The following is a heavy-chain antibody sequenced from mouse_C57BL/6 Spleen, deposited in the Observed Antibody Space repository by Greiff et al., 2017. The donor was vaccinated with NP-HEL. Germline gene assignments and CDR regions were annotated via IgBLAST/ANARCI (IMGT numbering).Heavy chain of an antibody. CDR1: GYSITSGYY. D-gene: IGHD2-4*01. CDR2: ISYDGSN. Sequence: EVKLVESGPGLVKHSQSLSLTCSVTGYSITSGYYWNWIRQFPGNKLEWMGYISYDGSNNYNPSLKNRISITRDTSKNQFFLKLNSVTTEDTATYYCARDYDYVFDYWGQGTTLTVSS. CDR3: ARDYDYVFDY. V-gene: IGHV3-6*01. J-gene: IGHJ2*01.